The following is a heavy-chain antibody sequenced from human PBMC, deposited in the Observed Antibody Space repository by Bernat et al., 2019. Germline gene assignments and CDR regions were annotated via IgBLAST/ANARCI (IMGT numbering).Heavy chain of an antibody. J-gene: IGHJ5*02. Sequence: QLQLQESGPGLVRASETLSLTCTVSGGSITSSPYYWGWIRQPPGKELQWIGSLYYSGSTYYNPSLKSRVSISVDTSKNQFSLKLSSVTAADTAVYFCARTEGCSSGCFGAGNWFDPWGQGTLVTVSS. CDR2: LYYSGST. D-gene: IGHD2-2*01. CDR3: ARTEGCSSGCFGAGNWFDP. V-gene: IGHV4-39*01. CDR1: GGSITSSPYY.